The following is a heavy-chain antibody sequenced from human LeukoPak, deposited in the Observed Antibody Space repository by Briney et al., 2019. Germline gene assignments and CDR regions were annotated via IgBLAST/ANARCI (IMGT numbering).Heavy chain of an antibody. V-gene: IGHV3-72*01. Sequence: GGSLRLSCAASGFSFSDHHMDWVRQAPGKGLEWVGRSRNKAKSYTTEFAASVKGRFTISRDESKNSVYLQMNNLETEDTALYYCVRVTGTTCLQAYFDYCGQGTPVTVSS. J-gene: IGHJ4*02. CDR2: SRNKAKSYTT. CDR1: GFSFSDHH. CDR3: VRVTGTTCLQAYFDY. D-gene: IGHD5-24*01.